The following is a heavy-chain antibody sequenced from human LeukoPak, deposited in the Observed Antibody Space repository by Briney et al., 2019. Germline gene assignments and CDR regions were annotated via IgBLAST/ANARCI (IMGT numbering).Heavy chain of an antibody. Sequence: GGSLRLSCAASGFTFSSYGMNWVRQAPGKGLEWVANIKQDGSEKYYVDSVKGRFTISRDNAKNSLYLQLNSLRAEDTAVYYRARDGAPDAHCSSTSCAIRWGQGTLVTVSS. J-gene: IGHJ4*02. CDR3: ARDGAPDAHCSSTSCAIR. V-gene: IGHV3-7*01. D-gene: IGHD2-2*01. CDR2: IKQDGSEK. CDR1: GFTFSSYG.